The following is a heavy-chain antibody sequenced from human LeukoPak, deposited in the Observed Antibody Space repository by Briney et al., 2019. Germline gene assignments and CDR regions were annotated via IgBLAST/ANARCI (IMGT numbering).Heavy chain of an antibody. CDR3: ARLSSGWYSDAFDI. V-gene: IGHV1-2*02. CDR2: INPNSGGT. Sequence: ASVKVSCKASGYTFTGYYMHWVRQAPGQGLEWMGWINPNSGGTNYAQKFQGRVTMTRDTSISTAYMELSRLRSDDTAVYYCARLSSGWYSDAFDIWGQGTMVTVSS. J-gene: IGHJ3*02. D-gene: IGHD6-19*01. CDR1: GYTFTGYY.